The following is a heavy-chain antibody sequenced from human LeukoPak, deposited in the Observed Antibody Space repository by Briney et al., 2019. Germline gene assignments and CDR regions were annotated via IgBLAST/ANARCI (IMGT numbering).Heavy chain of an antibody. CDR3: ARRLRYQTYYYYYMDV. J-gene: IGHJ6*03. V-gene: IGHV4-39*01. CDR1: GGSISSSSYY. Sequence: SDTLSLTCTLSGGSISSSSYYWGWIRQPPGKGLEWIGSIYYSGSTYYNPSLKSRVTISVDTSKNQFSLKLSSVTAADTAVYYCARRLRYQTYYYYYMDVWGKGTTVTVSS. D-gene: IGHD2-2*01. CDR2: IYYSGST.